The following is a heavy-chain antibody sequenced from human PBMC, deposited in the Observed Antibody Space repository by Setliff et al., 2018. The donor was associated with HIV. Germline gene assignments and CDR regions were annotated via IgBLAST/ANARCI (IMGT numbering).Heavy chain of an antibody. CDR2: IFHSGDT. D-gene: IGHD5-12*01. J-gene: IGHJ4*02. CDR1: GVSVGSGDYY. V-gene: IGHV4-31*03. CDR3: ASYRKAERWLQLGGNFDY. Sequence: SETLSLTCSVSGVSVGSGDYYWHWIRQHPEKALEWIGYIFHSGDTYYNPSLKSRISMSVDTSKNQFSLELTSLTAADTAVYYCASYRKAERWLQLGGNFDYWGQGTLVTVS.